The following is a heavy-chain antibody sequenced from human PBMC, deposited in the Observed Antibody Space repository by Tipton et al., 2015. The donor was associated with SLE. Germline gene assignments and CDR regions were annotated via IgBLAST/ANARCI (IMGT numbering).Heavy chain of an antibody. CDR2: IYYSGST. CDR3: ARPAVDY. CDR1: GFTFSDYY. D-gene: IGHD2-2*01. V-gene: IGHV4-34*01. J-gene: IGHJ4*02. Sequence: LRLSCAASGFTFSDYYMSWIRQPPGKGLEWIGYIYYSGSTNYNPSLKSRVTISVDTSKKQFSLKLSSVTAADTAVYYCARPAVDYWGQGTLVTVSS.